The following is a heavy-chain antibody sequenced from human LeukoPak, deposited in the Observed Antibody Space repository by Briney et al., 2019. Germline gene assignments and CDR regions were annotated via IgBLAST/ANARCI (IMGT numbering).Heavy chain of an antibody. CDR3: VRDYLFAFDI. D-gene: IGHD2/OR15-2a*01. Sequence: PGGSLRLSCAASGFTFSTYTMHWVRQAPGKGLEWLSFITLSGTTYYADSVKGRFTISRDNAKNSLYLQMNSLRADDTAVYYCVRDYLFAFDIWGQGTMVTVSS. CDR2: ITLSGTT. J-gene: IGHJ3*02. CDR1: GFTFSTYT. V-gene: IGHV3-48*01.